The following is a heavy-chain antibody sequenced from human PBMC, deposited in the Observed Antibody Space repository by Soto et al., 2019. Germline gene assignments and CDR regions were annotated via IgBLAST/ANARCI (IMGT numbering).Heavy chain of an antibody. CDR2: IYYSGST. Sequence: SETLSLTCTVSGGSISSSSYYWGWIRQPPGKGLEWIGSIYYSGSTYYNPSLKSRVTISVDTSKNQFSLKLSSVTAADTAVYYCARHSVPSFGLNWFDPWGQGTLVTVSS. V-gene: IGHV4-39*01. CDR1: GGSISSSSYY. CDR3: ARHSVPSFGLNWFDP. J-gene: IGHJ5*02. D-gene: IGHD3-10*01.